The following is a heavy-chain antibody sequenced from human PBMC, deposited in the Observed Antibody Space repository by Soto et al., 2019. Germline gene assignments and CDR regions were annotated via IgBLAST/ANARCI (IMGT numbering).Heavy chain of an antibody. CDR2: INHSGST. CDR3: VRVLFYYYDSSSPIDY. V-gene: IGHV4-34*01. J-gene: IGHJ4*02. Sequence: QVQLQQWGAGLLKPSETLSLTCAVYGGSFSGYYWSWIRQPPGKGLEWIGEINHSGSTNYNPSLKSRVTISVDTSKNQFSLKLSSVTAADTAVYYCVRVLFYYYDSSSPIDYWGQGTLVTVSS. D-gene: IGHD3-22*01. CDR1: GGSFSGYY.